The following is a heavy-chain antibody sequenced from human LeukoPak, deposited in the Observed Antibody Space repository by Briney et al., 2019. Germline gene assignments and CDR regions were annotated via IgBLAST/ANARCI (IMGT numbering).Heavy chain of an antibody. Sequence: GGSLRLSCEVSGFTFSSYEMNWARQAPGKGLEWVAVIWYDGSKEYYADSVKGRFTISRDNSKNTLDLQMNSLRAEDTAVYYCTRDIRSHYFDYWGQGTLVTVSS. CDR1: GFTFSSYE. V-gene: IGHV3-33*08. CDR3: TRDIRSHYFDY. CDR2: IWYDGSKE. J-gene: IGHJ4*02.